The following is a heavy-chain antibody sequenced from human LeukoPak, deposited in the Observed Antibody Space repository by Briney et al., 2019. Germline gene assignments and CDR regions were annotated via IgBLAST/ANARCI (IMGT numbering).Heavy chain of an antibody. D-gene: IGHD1-26*01. CDR3: ARDGRSRKIFDY. CDR1: GFTFSSYS. Sequence: GGSLRLSCAASGFTFSSYSMNWVRQAQGKGLEWVSSISSSSSYIYYADSVKGRFTISRDNAKNSLYLQMNSLRAEDTAVYYCARDGRSRKIFDYWGQGTLVTVSS. CDR2: ISSSSSYI. J-gene: IGHJ4*02. V-gene: IGHV3-21*01.